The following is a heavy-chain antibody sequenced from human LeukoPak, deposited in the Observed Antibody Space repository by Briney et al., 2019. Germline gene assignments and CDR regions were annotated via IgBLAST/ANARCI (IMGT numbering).Heavy chain of an antibody. V-gene: IGHV4-59*01. CDR1: GGSISSYY. J-gene: IGHJ5*02. CDR2: TYYSGST. D-gene: IGHD3-22*01. Sequence: SETLSLTCTVSGGSISSYYWSWIRQPPGEGLEWIWYTYYSGSTTYNPSLKSRVTISVGTSKNQFSLKLSSVTAADTAVYYCARVVSYYYDSSGYLNWFDPWGQGTLVTVSS. CDR3: ARVVSYYYDSSGYLNWFDP.